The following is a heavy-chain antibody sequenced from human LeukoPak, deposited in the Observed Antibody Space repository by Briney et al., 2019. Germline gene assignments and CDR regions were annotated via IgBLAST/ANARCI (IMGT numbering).Heavy chain of an antibody. CDR2: ITNSGGNT. D-gene: IGHD3-3*01. CDR3: ATNWNCDY. V-gene: IGHV3-23*01. CDR1: GFTFSSYA. J-gene: IGHJ4*02. Sequence: PGGSLRLSCGASGFTFSSYAMTWVRQAPGKGLELVSIITNSGGNTYYADSVKGRFTISRDNSKNTLYLQMNSLRAEDTAVYYCATNWNCDYWGQGTLVTVSS.